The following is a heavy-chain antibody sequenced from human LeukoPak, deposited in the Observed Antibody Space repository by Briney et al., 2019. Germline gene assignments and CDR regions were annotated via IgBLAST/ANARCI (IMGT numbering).Heavy chain of an antibody. CDR3: ARRMTTVPYFHY. CDR1: GYIFASYW. V-gene: IGHV5-51*03. J-gene: IGHJ4*02. CDR2: IFPGDSDT. Sequence: GGSLNISSRCAGYIFASYWIGWVRQMPGKGLEWMGIIFPGDSDTRYSPSFQRQVTTSADKSISTAYLQWNSLKASDTAMYYCARRMTTVPYFHYWGQGTLVTVSS. D-gene: IGHD4-17*01.